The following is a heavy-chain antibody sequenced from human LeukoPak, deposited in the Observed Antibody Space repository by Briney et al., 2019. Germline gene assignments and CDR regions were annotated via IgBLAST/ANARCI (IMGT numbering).Heavy chain of an antibody. D-gene: IGHD3-10*01. Sequence: GGSLRLSCAASGFTFSSYGMHWVRQAPGKGLEWVAVISYDGSNKYYADSVKGRFTISRDNSKNTLYLQMNSLKTEDTAVYYCTTVGAGSGTYWGQGTLVTVSS. CDR1: GFTFSSYG. CDR2: ISYDGSNK. J-gene: IGHJ4*02. CDR3: TTVGAGSGTY. V-gene: IGHV3-30*03.